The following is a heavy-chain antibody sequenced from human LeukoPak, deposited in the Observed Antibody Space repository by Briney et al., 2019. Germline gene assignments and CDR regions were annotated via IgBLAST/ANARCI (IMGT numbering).Heavy chain of an antibody. V-gene: IGHV1-3*03. J-gene: IGHJ6*03. CDR1: GYTFTSYV. D-gene: IGHD3-3*01. CDR2: INAGNGNT. CDR3: ARARYETRIWPKSRYDYYHYMDV. Sequence: ASVKVSCKASGYTFTSYVIHWVRQAPGQRLEGMGWINAGNGNTKYSQEFQDRVTITRDTSASTAYMEVSSLRSEDMAVYYCARARYETRIWPKSRYDYYHYMDVWGKGTTVTVSS.